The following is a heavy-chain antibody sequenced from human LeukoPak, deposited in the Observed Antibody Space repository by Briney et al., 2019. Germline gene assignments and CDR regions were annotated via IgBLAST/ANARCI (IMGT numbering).Heavy chain of an antibody. J-gene: IGHJ4*02. CDR1: GDPFFIYY. CDR3: ARGAYADRTGYNLDS. V-gene: IGHV4-59*01. CDR2: VFFGGQT. D-gene: IGHD5-24*01. Sequence: PSETLSLTCSVSGDPFFIYYWTWVRQPPEKGLEWIGYVFFGGQTNYNPSVKSRVTISLDTARSQFSLNLTPVTAADSAMYYCARGAYADRTGYNLDSWGQGTLVIVSS.